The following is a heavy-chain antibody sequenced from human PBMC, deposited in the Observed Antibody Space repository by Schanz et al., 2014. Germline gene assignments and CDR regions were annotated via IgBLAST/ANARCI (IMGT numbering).Heavy chain of an antibody. J-gene: IGHJ3*02. CDR3: AKGRFGELSAFDI. Sequence: EVHLLESGGGLVQPGGSLRLSCAASGFSFGTYAMSWVRQAPGKGLLWVSSISGTGGDDTYYADSVKGRFTISRDNSKNTRYLQMNSLRAEDTAVYYCAKGRFGELSAFDIWGQGTMVTVSS. CDR1: GFSFGTYA. D-gene: IGHD3-10*01. V-gene: IGHV3-23*01. CDR2: ISGTGGDDT.